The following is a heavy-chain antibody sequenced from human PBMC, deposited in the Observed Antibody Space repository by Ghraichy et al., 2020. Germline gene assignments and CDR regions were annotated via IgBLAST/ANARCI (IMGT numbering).Heavy chain of an antibody. CDR2: IYYSGST. Sequence: SETLSLTCTVSGGSISSYYWSWIRQPPGKGLEWIGYIYYSGSTNYNPSLTSRVTISVDTSKNQFSLKLSSVTAADTAVYYCARDRLDYYDSSGYYRYYYGMEDWGQGTTVTVSS. CDR3: ARDRLDYYDSSGYYRYYYGMED. J-gene: IGHJ6*02. CDR1: GGSISSYY. D-gene: IGHD3-22*01. V-gene: IGHV4-59*01.